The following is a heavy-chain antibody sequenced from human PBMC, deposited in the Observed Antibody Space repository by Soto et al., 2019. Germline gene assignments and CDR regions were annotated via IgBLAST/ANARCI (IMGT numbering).Heavy chain of an antibody. D-gene: IGHD6-19*01. CDR1: GSITNHH. V-gene: IGHV1-46*01. Sequence: QVHLVQSGAEVKKPGASVNVSCQASGSITNHHMHWVRQAPGQGLEWMGIFNPSGLSTTYAQKFQGRGTITRDTSTSTVYMELSSLTSEDTAVYFCAKVTHRGPIAGAGPLGSWGQGTLVIVSS. CDR3: AKVTHRGPIAGAGPLGS. CDR2: FNPSGLST. J-gene: IGHJ4*02.